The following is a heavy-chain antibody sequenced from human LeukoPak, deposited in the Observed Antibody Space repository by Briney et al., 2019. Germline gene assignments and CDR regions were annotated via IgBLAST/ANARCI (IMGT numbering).Heavy chain of an antibody. Sequence: ASVKVSCKASGYTFTGYYMHCVRQAPGQGLEWMGWINPNNGGTYFAQKFQGRVTMTRDTSISTAYMELSSLRSDDTAVYYCARDPTPGAVVYFFDHWGQGTVVTVSS. CDR1: GYTFTGYY. D-gene: IGHD3-22*01. CDR3: ARDPTPGAVVYFFDH. V-gene: IGHV1-2*02. J-gene: IGHJ4*02. CDR2: INPNNGGT.